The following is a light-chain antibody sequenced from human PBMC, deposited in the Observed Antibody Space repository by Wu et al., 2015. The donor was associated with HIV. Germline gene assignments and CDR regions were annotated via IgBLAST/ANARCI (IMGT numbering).Light chain of an antibody. V-gene: IGKV3D-15*01. CDR2: GAT. CDR3: QQYNNWPPR. CDR1: QNIRNN. Sequence: EIVMTQSPATLSLSPGERVTLSCRTSQNIRNNLAWYRQNPGQSPRLLIYGATFRATDIPLRFSGSGSGTEFTLTISSLQSEDFAEYYCQQYNNWPPRFGQGTKVEIK. J-gene: IGKJ2*03.